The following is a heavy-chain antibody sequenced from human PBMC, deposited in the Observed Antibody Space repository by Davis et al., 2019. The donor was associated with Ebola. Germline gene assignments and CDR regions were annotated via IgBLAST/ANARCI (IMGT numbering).Heavy chain of an antibody. D-gene: IGHD5-18*01. CDR3: ATDTATPGDYYYGMDV. J-gene: IGHJ6*02. V-gene: IGHV4-4*02. Sequence: MPSETLSLTCAVSGGSISSSNWWSWVRQPPGKGLEWIGEIYHSGSTNYNPSLKSRVTISVDTSKNQFSLKLSSVTAADTAVYYCATDTATPGDYYYGMDVWGQGTTVTVSS. CDR2: IYHSGST. CDR1: GGSISSSNW.